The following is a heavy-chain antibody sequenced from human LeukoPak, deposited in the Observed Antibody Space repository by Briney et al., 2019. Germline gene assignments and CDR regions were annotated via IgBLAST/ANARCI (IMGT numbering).Heavy chain of an antibody. J-gene: IGHJ4*02. CDR2: IYTSGST. D-gene: IGHD1-26*01. V-gene: IGHV4-4*07. CDR1: GGSISSYY. CDR3: ERANRIVRATVFDY. Sequence: PSETLSLTCTVSGGSISSYYWSWIRQPAGKGLEWIGRIYTSGSTNYNPSLKSRVTMSVDTSKNQFSLKLSSVTAADTAVYYCERANRIVRATVFDYWGQGPLVTVSS.